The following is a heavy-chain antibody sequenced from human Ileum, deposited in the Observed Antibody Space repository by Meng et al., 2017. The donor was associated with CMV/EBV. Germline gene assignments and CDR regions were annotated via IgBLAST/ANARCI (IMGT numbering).Heavy chain of an antibody. CDR3: ARSVISATPAFAY. Sequence: GGSLRLPCAASGFTFNSYSMHWVRQAPGMGLEWVSSISGSTSYIYYADSVKGRFSISRDNANNSVYLQMNSLRADDTAVYFCARSVISATPAFAYWGQGVLVTVSS. J-gene: IGHJ4*02. CDR2: ISGSTSYI. CDR1: GFTFNSYS. D-gene: IGHD2-15*01. V-gene: IGHV3-21*01.